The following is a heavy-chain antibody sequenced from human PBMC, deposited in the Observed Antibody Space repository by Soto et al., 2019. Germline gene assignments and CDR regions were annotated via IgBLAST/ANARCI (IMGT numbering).Heavy chain of an antibody. Sequence: QVQLVESGGGVVQPGRSLRLSCAASGFTFSSYGMHWVRQAPGKGLEWVAVIWYDGSNKYYADSVKGRFTISRDNSKNTLYQKMNSLSAEDTAVYYRARDGGEDHRGTFDYWGQGTLVTVSS. V-gene: IGHV3-33*01. J-gene: IGHJ4*02. CDR2: IWYDGSNK. CDR1: GFTFSSYG. CDR3: ARDGGEDHRGTFDY. D-gene: IGHD3-10*01.